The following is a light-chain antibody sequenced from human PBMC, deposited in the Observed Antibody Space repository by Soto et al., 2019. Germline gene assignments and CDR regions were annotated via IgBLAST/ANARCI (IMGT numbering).Light chain of an antibody. Sequence: EIVLTQSPGTLSLSPGQRATLSCRASQSISSNFLAWYQQKPGQAPRLLIYATSSRATGIPGRFSGSGSGTDFTLTISRLEPEDFAVYYCQQYSSSWTFGQGPKVELK. CDR2: ATS. J-gene: IGKJ1*01. CDR3: QQYSSSWT. CDR1: QSISSNF. V-gene: IGKV3-20*01.